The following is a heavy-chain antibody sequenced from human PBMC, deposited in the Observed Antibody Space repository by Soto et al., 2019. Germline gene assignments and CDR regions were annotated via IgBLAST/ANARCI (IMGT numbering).Heavy chain of an antibody. D-gene: IGHD2-2*02. CDR1: GGSFSGYY. J-gene: IGHJ5*02. CDR2: INHSGST. V-gene: IGHV4-34*01. Sequence: SETLSLTCAVYGGSFSGYYWSWIRQPPGKGLEWVGEINHSGSTNYNPSLKSRVTISVDTSKNQFSLKLSSVTAADTAVYYCARGRGYCSSTSCYTWFDPWGQGTLVTVSS. CDR3: ARGRGYCSSTSCYTWFDP.